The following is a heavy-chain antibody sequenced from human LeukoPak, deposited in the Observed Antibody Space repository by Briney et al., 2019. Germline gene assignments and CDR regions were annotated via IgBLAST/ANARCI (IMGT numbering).Heavy chain of an antibody. D-gene: IGHD6-6*01. CDR3: ARQEIYSSSPSGYYYYYYMDV. CDR2: ISSSSSYI. J-gene: IGHJ6*03. Sequence: PGGSLRLSCAASGFIFSSYSMNWVRQAPGKGLEWVSSISSSSSYIYYADSVKGRFTISRDNAKNSLYLQMNSLRAEDTAVYYCARQEIYSSSPSGYYYYYYMDVWGKGTTVTVSS. CDR1: GFIFSSYS. V-gene: IGHV3-21*04.